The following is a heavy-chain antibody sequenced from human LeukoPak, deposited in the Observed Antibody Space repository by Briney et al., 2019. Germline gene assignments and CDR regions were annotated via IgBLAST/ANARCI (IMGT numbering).Heavy chain of an antibody. D-gene: IGHD3-16*01. J-gene: IGHJ4*02. CDR1: GFTISSYW. V-gene: IGHV3-7*05. Sequence: GGSLRLSCAGSGFTISSYWMAWVRQAPGRGLEWVAHIKQDGREKNYVDLVKGRFTISRDNAKNSVYLQMNSLRVEDTAVYYCVRDDYLGYWGQGRLVTVSS. CDR2: IKQDGREK. CDR3: VRDDYLGY.